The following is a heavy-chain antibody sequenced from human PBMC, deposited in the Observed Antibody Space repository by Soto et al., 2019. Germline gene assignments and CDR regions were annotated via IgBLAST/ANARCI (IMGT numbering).Heavy chain of an antibody. Sequence: SETLSLTCAVNGGSLSGYYWSWIRQSPGKGLEWIGEINHRGSSDDNPSLKSRVTLSIDAFMNHVTLELTSVTAADTAVYYCVRSDNRNSLYGVDVWGQGTAVTVSS. CDR3: VRSDNRNSLYGVDV. CDR1: GGSLSGYY. J-gene: IGHJ6*02. D-gene: IGHD1-7*01. CDR2: INHRGSS. V-gene: IGHV4-34*01.